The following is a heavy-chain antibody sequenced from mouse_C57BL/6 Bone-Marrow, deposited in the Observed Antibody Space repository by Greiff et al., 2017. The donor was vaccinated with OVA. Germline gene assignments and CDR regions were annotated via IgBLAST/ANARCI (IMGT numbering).Heavy chain of an antibody. V-gene: IGHV1-19*01. CDR3: ARSNWNAY. Sequence: VQLKESGPVLVKPGASVKMSCKASGYTFTDYYMNWVKQSHGKSLEWIGVINPYNGGTSYNQKFKGKATLTVDKSSSTAYMELNSLTSEDSAVYYCARSNWNAYWGKGTLVTVSA. CDR2: INPYNGGT. J-gene: IGHJ3*01. D-gene: IGHD4-1*01. CDR1: GYTFTDYY.